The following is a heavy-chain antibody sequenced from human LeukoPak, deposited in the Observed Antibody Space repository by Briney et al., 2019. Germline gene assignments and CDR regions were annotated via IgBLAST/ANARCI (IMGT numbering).Heavy chain of an antibody. CDR2: IRYDGSNK. V-gene: IGHV3-30*02. D-gene: IGHD3-3*01. CDR1: GFTFSSYA. Sequence: GGSLRLSCAASGFTFSSYAMSWVRQAPGKGLEWVAFIRYDGSNKYYADSVKGRFTISRDNSKNTLYLQMNSLRAEDTAVYYCAKLGLGWLGLSDYWGQGTLVTVSS. CDR3: AKLGLGWLGLSDY. J-gene: IGHJ4*02.